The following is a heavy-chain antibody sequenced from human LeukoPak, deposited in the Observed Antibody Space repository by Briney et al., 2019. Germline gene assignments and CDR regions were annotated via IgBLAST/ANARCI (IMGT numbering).Heavy chain of an antibody. CDR2: INPNSGGT. Sequence: ASVKVSCKASGYTFTGYYTHWVRQAPGQGLEWMGWINPNSGGTNYAQKFQGWVTMTRDTSISTAYMELSRLRSDDTAVYYCARSLLPAALIYYYGMDVWGQGTTVTVSS. CDR1: GYTFTGYY. J-gene: IGHJ6*02. V-gene: IGHV1-2*04. CDR3: ARSLLPAALIYYYGMDV. D-gene: IGHD2-2*01.